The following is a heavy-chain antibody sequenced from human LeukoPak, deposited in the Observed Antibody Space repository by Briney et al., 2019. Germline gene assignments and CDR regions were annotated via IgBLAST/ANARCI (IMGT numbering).Heavy chain of an antibody. J-gene: IGHJ4*02. D-gene: IGHD3-10*01. CDR3: ARHTSITLRPYYIVF. CDR2: ISGRGGST. CDR1: AFTLNNPS. V-gene: IGHV3-23*01. Sequence: GGSLRLSCAASAFTLNNPSMSWVRQAPGKGLEWVSGISGRGGSTDYADSVKGRFTMSRDNSKNTLSLQMNSLRAAETALFICARHTSITLRPYYIVFWGQGTLVTVSS.